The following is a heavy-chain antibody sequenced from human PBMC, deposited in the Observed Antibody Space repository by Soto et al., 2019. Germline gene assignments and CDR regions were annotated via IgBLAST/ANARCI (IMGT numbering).Heavy chain of an antibody. CDR3: ARFSRLTVPAAPRFDP. Sequence: GESLKISCKGSGYSFTSYWIGWVRQMPGKGLEWMGIIYPGDSDTRYSPSFQGQVTISADKSISTAYLQWSSLKASDTAMYYCARFSRLTVPAAPRFDPWGQGTLVTVSS. CDR2: IYPGDSDT. J-gene: IGHJ5*02. D-gene: IGHD2-2*01. CDR1: GYSFTSYW. V-gene: IGHV5-51*01.